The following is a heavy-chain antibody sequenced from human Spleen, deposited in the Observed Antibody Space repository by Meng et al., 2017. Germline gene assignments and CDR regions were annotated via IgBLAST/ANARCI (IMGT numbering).Heavy chain of an antibody. CDR1: GYTFRTYP. V-gene: IGHV1-3*01. CDR2: INAGNGNT. J-gene: IGHJ4*02. CDR3: AREPSGVVMVYYFDY. D-gene: IGHD3-3*01. Sequence: QGPVVRPGGEVEKPRASMRVSCKASGYTFRTYPIHWVRQAPGQRLEWMGWINAGNGNTKYSQKFQGRVTITRDTSASTAYMDLSSLRSEDTAVYYCAREPSGVVMVYYFDYWGQGTLVTASS.